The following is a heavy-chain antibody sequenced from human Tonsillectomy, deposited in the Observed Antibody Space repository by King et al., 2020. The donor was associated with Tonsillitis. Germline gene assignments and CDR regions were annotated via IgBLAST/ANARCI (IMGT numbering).Heavy chain of an antibody. D-gene: IGHD1-26*01. CDR2: IYQTGIT. J-gene: IGHJ3*02. Sequence: MQLQESGPGLVKPLETLYLTCAVSGGSIRSLNWWSWVRQTPERGLEWIGEIYQTGITNISPSLKSRVTISVDKSKNQFSLKLESMTAADTAIYYCARVGSKEPVLVKGDAFDIWGQGTVVAVSA. CDR3: ARVGSKEPVLVKGDAFDI. CDR1: GGSIRSLNW. V-gene: IGHV4-4*03.